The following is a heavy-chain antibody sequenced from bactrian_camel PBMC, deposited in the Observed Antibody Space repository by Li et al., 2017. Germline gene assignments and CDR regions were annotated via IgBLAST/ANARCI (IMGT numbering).Heavy chain of an antibody. Sequence: QVQLVESGGGSVQVGGSLRLSCTASGHTYSSFCMGWFRQAPGKEREGIAFVDSDETPTYEDAVKGRFTISKDNAKSTATLQMDSLKPDDTAMYYCTARYSHNFQYNYWGRGTQVTVS. J-gene: IGHJ4*01. CDR2: VDSDETP. D-gene: IGHD1*01. V-gene: IGHV3S68*01. CDR1: GHTYSSFC. CDR3: TARYSHNFQYNY.